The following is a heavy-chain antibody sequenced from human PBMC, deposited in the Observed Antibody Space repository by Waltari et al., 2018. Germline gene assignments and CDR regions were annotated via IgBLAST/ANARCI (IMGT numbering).Heavy chain of an antibody. CDR3: ATKYSSSSWDY. V-gene: IGHV3-48*03. J-gene: IGHJ4*02. D-gene: IGHD6-6*01. CDR2: ITSRLSSL. Sequence: EVQLVESGGGLVQPGGSLRLSCAASGFILSTFEMSWVRQAPGKGLEWISSITSRLSSLYYAYSLKGRFTISRDNAKNSLYLQMNSLRAEDTAVYYCATKYSSSSWDYWGQGTLVTVSS. CDR1: GFILSTFE.